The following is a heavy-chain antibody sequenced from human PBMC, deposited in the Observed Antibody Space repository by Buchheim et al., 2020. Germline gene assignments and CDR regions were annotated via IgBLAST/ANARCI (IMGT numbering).Heavy chain of an antibody. D-gene: IGHD2-21*02. CDR3: TIRRVGVVTAPTDY. Sequence: EVQLVESGGGLVQPGRSLRLSCTASGFTFGDYAMSWVRQAPGKGLEWVGFIRSKAYGGTTEYAASVKGRFTISRDDSKSIAYLQMNSLKTEDTAVYYCTIRRVGVVTAPTDYWGQGTL. J-gene: IGHJ4*02. V-gene: IGHV3-49*04. CDR2: IRSKAYGGTT. CDR1: GFTFGDYA.